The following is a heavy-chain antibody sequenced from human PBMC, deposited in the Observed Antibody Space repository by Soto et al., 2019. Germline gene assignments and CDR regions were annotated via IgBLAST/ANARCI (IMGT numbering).Heavy chain of an antibody. CDR3: ARVGFVGEGDF. V-gene: IGHV3-74*01. CDR2: ISGDGVHT. CDR1: GFTFSRYW. Sequence: EVQLAESGGGLIQPGGSLRLSCATSGFTFSRYWIHWVRQAPGKGLGWVSRISGDGVHTDYAESVKGRFTVSRDIAKSTGYLQMNNLRAEDTAIYYCARVGFVGEGDFWGQGILVTVSS. J-gene: IGHJ4*02. D-gene: IGHD3-16*01.